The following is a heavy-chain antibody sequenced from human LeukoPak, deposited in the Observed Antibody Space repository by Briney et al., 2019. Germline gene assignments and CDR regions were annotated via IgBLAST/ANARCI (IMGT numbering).Heavy chain of an antibody. J-gene: IGHJ4*02. CDR1: GFSFSNYW. V-gene: IGHV3-21*01. D-gene: IGHD3-22*01. Sequence: GGSLRLSCAASGFSFSNYWMTWVRQGPGKGLEWVSSISSSSSYIYYADSVKGRFTISRDNAKNSLYLQMNSLRAEDTAVYYCAREDYYDSSGYYSVPSQTSYWGQGTLVTVSS. CDR2: ISSSSSYI. CDR3: AREDYYDSSGYYSVPSQTSY.